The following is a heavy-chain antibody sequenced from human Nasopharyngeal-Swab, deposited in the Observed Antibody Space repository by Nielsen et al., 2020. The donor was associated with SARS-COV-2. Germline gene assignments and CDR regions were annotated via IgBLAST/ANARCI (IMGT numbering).Heavy chain of an antibody. Sequence: GESLKISCAASGFTFSSYWMSWVRQAPGKGLEWVSSISSSSSYIYYADSVKGRFTISRDNAKNSLYLQMNSLRAEDTAVYYCARDPVVPAALMYGMDVWGQGTTVTVSS. D-gene: IGHD2-2*01. CDR1: GFTFSSYW. CDR3: ARDPVVPAALMYGMDV. V-gene: IGHV3-21*01. J-gene: IGHJ6*02. CDR2: ISSSSSYI.